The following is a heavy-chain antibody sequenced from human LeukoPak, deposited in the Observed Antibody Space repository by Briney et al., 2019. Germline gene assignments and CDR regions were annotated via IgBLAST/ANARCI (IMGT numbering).Heavy chain of an antibody. V-gene: IGHV1-2*02. CDR1: GYPFSDYY. CDR3: ARLSAL. CDR2: IDPKNGDT. J-gene: IGHJ4*02. Sequence: RASVKVSCKPSGYPFSDYYIHWIRQASGQGLESMGWIDPKNGDTKYAQRSQGRLTISMDTSIDTVYMELSSLRYDDTAVYYCARLSALWGQGTLVTVSS.